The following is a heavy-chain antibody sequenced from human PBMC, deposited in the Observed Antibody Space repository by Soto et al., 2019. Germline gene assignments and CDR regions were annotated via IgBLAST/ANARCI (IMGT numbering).Heavy chain of an antibody. V-gene: IGHV3-30*18. J-gene: IGHJ6*02. CDR1: GFTFSSYG. CDR3: AKDLPGGYSYGSDGMDV. Sequence: VQLVESGGGMVQPGRSLRLSCAASGFTFSSYGMHWVRQAPGKGLEWVAVISYDGSNKYYADSVKGRFTISRDNSKNTLYLQMNSLRAEDTAVYYCAKDLPGGYSYGSDGMDVWGQGTTVTVSS. CDR2: ISYDGSNK. D-gene: IGHD5-18*01.